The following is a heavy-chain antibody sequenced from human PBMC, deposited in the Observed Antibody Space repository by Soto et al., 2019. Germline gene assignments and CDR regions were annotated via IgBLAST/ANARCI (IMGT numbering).Heavy chain of an antibody. CDR2: ISAYNGNT. CDR3: AREGPAPYYYYGMDV. J-gene: IGHJ6*02. V-gene: IGHV1-18*01. Sequence: QVQLVQSGGEVKKPGASVKVSCKTSGYSFTTYGISWVRQAPGQGLEWMGWISAYNGNTNYAQKRQGRVTMTTDTSTSTAYMELMSLRSDDTAVYYCAREGPAPYYYYGMDVWGQGSTVTVSS. CDR1: GYSFTTYG.